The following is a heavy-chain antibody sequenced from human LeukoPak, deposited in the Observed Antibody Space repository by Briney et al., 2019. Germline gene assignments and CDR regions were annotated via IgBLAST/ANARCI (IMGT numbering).Heavy chain of an antibody. V-gene: IGHV4-34*01. Sequence: SETLSLTCAVYGGSFSGYYWSWIRQPPGKGLEWIGEINHSGSTNYNPSLKSRVTISVDTSKNQFSLKLSSVTAADTAVYYCARGNVGGSLRALDYWCQGTLVTVSS. CDR2: INHSGST. D-gene: IGHD4-17*01. CDR3: ARGNVGGSLRALDY. J-gene: IGHJ4*02. CDR1: GGSFSGYY.